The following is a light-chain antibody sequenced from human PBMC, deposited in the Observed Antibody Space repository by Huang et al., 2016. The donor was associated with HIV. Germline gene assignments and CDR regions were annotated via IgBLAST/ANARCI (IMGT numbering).Light chain of an antibody. CDR3: QQSYSALSS. V-gene: IGKV1-39*01. J-gene: IGKJ5*01. CDR1: QNINTY. Sequence: IQMTQSPTSLSASIGDRVSIACRASQNINTYLNWYQQKPGKAPKLLSSSASTMHSGVPSRLSGSGSGTDFTLTIRGLQLDDFATYYCQQSYSALSSFGPGTRL. CDR2: SAS.